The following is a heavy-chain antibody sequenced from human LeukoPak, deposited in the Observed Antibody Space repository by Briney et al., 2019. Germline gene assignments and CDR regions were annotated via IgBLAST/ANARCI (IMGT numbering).Heavy chain of an antibody. J-gene: IGHJ4*02. D-gene: IGHD2-21*01. CDR1: GFTFSDYH. V-gene: IGHV3-48*02. CDR3: ARVWQDNSGVDY. Sequence: PGGSLRLSCAASGFTFSDYHINWVRQAPGKGLEWLSYISSTSTSMNYADSVRGRFAISRDNAKNSLYLQMNSLRDEDTAVYYCARVWQDNSGVDYWGQGTPVTVSS. CDR2: ISSTSTSM.